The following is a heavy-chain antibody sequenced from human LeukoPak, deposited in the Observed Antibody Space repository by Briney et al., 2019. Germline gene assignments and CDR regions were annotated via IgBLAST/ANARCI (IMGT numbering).Heavy chain of an antibody. J-gene: IGHJ4*02. CDR1: GFTFSSYS. CDR2: ISSSSYI. Sequence: GGSLRLSCAASGFTFSSYSMNWVRQAPGKGLEWVSSISSSSYIYYADSVKGRFTISRDNAKNSLYLQMNSLRAEDTAVYYCARGRSSSFGPDYWGQGTLVTVSS. V-gene: IGHV3-21*01. D-gene: IGHD6-6*01. CDR3: ARGRSSSFGPDY.